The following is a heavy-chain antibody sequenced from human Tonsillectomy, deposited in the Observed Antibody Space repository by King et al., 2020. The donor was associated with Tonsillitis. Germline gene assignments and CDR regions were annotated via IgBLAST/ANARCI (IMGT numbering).Heavy chain of an antibody. D-gene: IGHD6-19*01. CDR1: GGSISSDW. CDR3: AKGVGSGTAVAGD. CDR2: IYISGST. J-gene: IGHJ4*02. Sequence: HVQLQESGPGLVKPSETLYLTCTVSGGSISSDWWSWIRQPAGKGLEWIGRIYISGSTYYNPSLKSRVTMSVDTSKSQFSLKLRSVTAADTAVYYCAKGVGSGTAVAGDWGQGTLVTVSS. V-gene: IGHV4-4*07.